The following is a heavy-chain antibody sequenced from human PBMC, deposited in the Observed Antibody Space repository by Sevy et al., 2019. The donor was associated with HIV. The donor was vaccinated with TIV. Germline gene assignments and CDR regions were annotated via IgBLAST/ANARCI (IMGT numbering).Heavy chain of an antibody. CDR1: GDSINTYY. Sequence: SETLSLTCTVSGDSINTYYWSWIRQPPGKGLEWIGYVSHSGNTNYNPSLKSRVSMSVDTSTNQFSLKVKSVTAADTAVYYCARLRWDLVVVPGATPGCYFDSWGQGTLITVSS. CDR2: VSHSGNT. V-gene: IGHV4-59*08. CDR3: ARLRWDLVVVPGATPGCYFDS. J-gene: IGHJ4*02. D-gene: IGHD2-2*02.